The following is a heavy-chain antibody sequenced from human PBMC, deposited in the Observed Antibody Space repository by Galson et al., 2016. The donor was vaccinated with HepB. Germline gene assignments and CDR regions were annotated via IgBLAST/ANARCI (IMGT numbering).Heavy chain of an antibody. V-gene: IGHV3-30-3*01. D-gene: IGHD6-13*01. CDR3: ARVPSSSWFSPWYFDL. Sequence: SLRLSCAASGSTFDTFTLHWVRQSPGKGLEWVAVTSYDGTNNYYADSVKGRFTISRDNSKNTLYLQMNSLRLEDAAVYYCARVPSSSWFSPWYFDLWGRGTLVTVSS. J-gene: IGHJ2*01. CDR2: TSYDGTNN. CDR1: GSTFDTFT.